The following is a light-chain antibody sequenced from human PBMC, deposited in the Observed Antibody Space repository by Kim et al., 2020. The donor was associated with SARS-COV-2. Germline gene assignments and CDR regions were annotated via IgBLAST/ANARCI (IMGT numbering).Light chain of an antibody. Sequence: KITIYCAGSRHNIGNNYVSWYQQLPATAPKLLIYDNNTRPSGIPDRFSGAKSGTSATLGITGLQTGDEADYYCGTWDSSLSAVVFGGGTQLTVL. CDR2: DNN. CDR1: RHNIGNNY. J-gene: IGLJ2*01. V-gene: IGLV1-51*01. CDR3: GTWDSSLSAVV.